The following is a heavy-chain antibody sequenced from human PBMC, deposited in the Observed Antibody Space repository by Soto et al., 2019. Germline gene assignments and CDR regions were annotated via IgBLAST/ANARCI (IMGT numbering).Heavy chain of an antibody. CDR3: AKDLWPERGSGSPLDY. CDR1: GFSFSSYA. V-gene: IGHV3-30*18. CDR2: ISYDGSNK. Sequence: ESGGGVVQPGGSLRVSCAASGFSFSSYAMHWVRQAPGKGLERVAGISYDGSNKYYADSVKGRFTVSRDNSKNTLYLQMNSLRVEDTAVYHCAKDLWPERGSGSPLDYWGQGTLVTVSS. D-gene: IGHD6-19*01. J-gene: IGHJ4*02.